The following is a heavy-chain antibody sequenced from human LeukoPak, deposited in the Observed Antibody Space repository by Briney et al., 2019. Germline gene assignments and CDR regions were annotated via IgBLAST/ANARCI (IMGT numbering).Heavy chain of an antibody. CDR3: ARGVTARGFYYYMDI. CDR2: INPNSGGT. CDR1: GDTFSSYA. J-gene: IGHJ6*03. V-gene: IGHV1-2*02. Sequence: ASVKVSCKASGDTFSSYAISWVRQAPGQGLEWMGWINPNSGGTNYAQKFQGRVTMTRDTSISTAYMELSSLRPDDTAVYSCARGVTARGFYYYMDIWGNGTTVTISS. D-gene: IGHD2-21*02.